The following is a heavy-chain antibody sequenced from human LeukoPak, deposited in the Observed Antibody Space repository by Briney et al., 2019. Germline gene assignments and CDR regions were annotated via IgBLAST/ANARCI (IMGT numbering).Heavy chain of an antibody. CDR2: INQDGSEK. CDR3: AKEALMSSGWYFFDY. V-gene: IGHV3-7*01. Sequence: PGGSLRLSCAASGFTFSTYWVSWVRQAPGKGLEWVAHINQDGSEKYYVDSVKGRLTISRDNAKNSLYLQMNSLRVEDTAVYYCAKEALMSSGWYFFDYWGQGTLVTVSS. J-gene: IGHJ4*02. D-gene: IGHD6-19*01. CDR1: GFTFSTYW.